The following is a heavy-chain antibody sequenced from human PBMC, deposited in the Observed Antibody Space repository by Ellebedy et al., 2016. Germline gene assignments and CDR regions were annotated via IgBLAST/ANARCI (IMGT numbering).Heavy chain of an antibody. CDR3: ARGNPTGDLTDY. J-gene: IGHJ4*02. CDR1: GFTFSNYW. Sequence: GGSLRLSCSASGFTFSNYWMSWVRQAPGKGLEWVATLNQDGSVKYYVDSVKGRFTISRDNAKNSLFLEMNSLRAEDTAVYYSARGNPTGDLTDYWGQGTLVIVAS. CDR2: LNQDGSVK. V-gene: IGHV3-7*03. D-gene: IGHD7-27*01.